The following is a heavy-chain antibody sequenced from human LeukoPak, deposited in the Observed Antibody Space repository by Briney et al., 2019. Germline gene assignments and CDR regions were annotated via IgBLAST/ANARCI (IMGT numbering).Heavy chain of an antibody. Sequence: PGGSLRLSCTVSGFTFGDYGMSWVRQAPGKGLEWVAFIRSDRSDRYYADSVKGRFTISRDNSKNTLYLQMNSLRTEDTAMYSCAKDSGTWSFDYWGQGTLVTVSS. V-gene: IGHV3-30*02. J-gene: IGHJ4*02. CDR3: AKDSGTWSFDY. CDR1: GFTFGDYG. D-gene: IGHD2-15*01. CDR2: IRSDRSDR.